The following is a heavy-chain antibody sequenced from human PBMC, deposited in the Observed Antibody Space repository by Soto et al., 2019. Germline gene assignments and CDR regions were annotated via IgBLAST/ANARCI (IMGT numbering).Heavy chain of an antibody. D-gene: IGHD5-18*01. CDR3: GRCRTDSYAMDV. J-gene: IGHJ6*02. Sequence: QVHLVQSGSDVEKPGASVKVSCKASGYSFTSYGIGWVRQVHGQGPEWMGWISPYNGRTNYAQSVKGRVVMTTDISTNTVYLELRSLRSDDSAIYYCGRCRTDSYAMDVWGQGTTVTVSS. V-gene: IGHV1-18*01. CDR1: GYSFTSYG. CDR2: ISPYNGRT.